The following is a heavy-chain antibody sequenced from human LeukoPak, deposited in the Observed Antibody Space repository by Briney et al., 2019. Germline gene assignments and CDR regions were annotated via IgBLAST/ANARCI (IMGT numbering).Heavy chain of an antibody. CDR2: IYYSGST. V-gene: IGHV4-38-2*02. J-gene: IGHJ4*02. Sequence: SETLSLTCTVSGYSISSGYYWGWIRQPPGKGLEWIGSIYYSGSTYYNPSLKSRVTISVDTSKNQFSLKLSSVTAADTAVYYCARCGGSCLNFDYWGQGTLVTVSS. D-gene: IGHD2-15*01. CDR3: ARCGGSCLNFDY. CDR1: GYSISSGYY.